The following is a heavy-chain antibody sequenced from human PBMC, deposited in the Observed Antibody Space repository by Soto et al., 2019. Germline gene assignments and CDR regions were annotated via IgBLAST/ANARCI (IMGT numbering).Heavy chain of an antibody. CDR2: ISYDGSNK. V-gene: IGHV3-30*18. CDR3: ANLRTYYDFWSGPSMDV. D-gene: IGHD3-3*01. Sequence: GSLRLSCSASGFTFSSYGMHWVRQAPGKGLEWVAVISYDGSNKYYADSVKGRFTISRDNSKNTLYLQMNSLRAEDTAVYYCANLRTYYDFWSGPSMDVWGQGTTVTVSS. J-gene: IGHJ6*02. CDR1: GFTFSSYG.